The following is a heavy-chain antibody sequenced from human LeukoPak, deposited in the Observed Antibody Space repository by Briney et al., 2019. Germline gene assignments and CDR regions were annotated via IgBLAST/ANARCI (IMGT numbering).Heavy chain of an antibody. CDR1: GGSISSYY. CDR3: AREDTAIGY. D-gene: IGHD5-18*01. V-gene: IGHV4-59*01. Sequence: KPSETLSLTCTVSGGSISSYYWSWIRQPPGKGLEWIGYIYYSGSTNYNPSLKSRVTISVDTSKNQFPLKLSSVTAADTAVYYCAREDTAIGYWGQGTLVTVSS. CDR2: IYYSGST. J-gene: IGHJ4*02.